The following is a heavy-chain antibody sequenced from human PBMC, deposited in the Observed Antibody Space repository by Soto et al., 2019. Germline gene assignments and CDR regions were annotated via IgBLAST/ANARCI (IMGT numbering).Heavy chain of an antibody. Sequence: GGSLRLSCTVSGFTFSNAWMTWVRQSPGKGLEWVGRIKSKTDDGTTDYAAPVKGRFTISRDDSRNTLYLQMNSLKTEDTAVYYCTTDSSSWAYYYYYGMDVWGQGTTVTVSS. CDR3: TTDSSSWAYYYYYGMDV. CDR2: IKSKTDDGTT. CDR1: GFTFSNAW. D-gene: IGHD2-2*01. J-gene: IGHJ6*02. V-gene: IGHV3-15*01.